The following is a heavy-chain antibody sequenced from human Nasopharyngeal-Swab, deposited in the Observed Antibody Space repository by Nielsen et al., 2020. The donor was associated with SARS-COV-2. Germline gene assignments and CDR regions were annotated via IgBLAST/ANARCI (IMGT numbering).Heavy chain of an antibody. J-gene: IGHJ6*02. CDR1: GFSFDNYW. V-gene: IGHV3-7*01. D-gene: IGHD4-17*01. Sequence: GESLKISCAASGFSFDNYWMNWVRQVPGKGLEWVANINQVGSEKYYVDSVKGRFTISRDNAKNSLYLQMNSLRAADTALYYCARPSYGAYYYYGMDVWGQGTTVTVSS. CDR2: INQVGSEK. CDR3: ARPSYGAYYYYGMDV.